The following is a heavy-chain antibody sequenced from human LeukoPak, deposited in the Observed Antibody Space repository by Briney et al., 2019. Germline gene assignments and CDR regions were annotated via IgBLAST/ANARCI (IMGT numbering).Heavy chain of an antibody. Sequence: PSQTLSLTCTVSGGSISSGGYYWSWIRQHPGKGLEWIGYIYYSGSTYYNPSLKSRVTISVDTSKNQFSLKLSSVTAADTAVYYCARPLTGSMPYFQHWGQGTLVTVSS. D-gene: IGHD2/OR15-2a*01. CDR1: GGSISSGGYY. CDR2: IYYSGST. V-gene: IGHV4-31*03. CDR3: ARPLTGSMPYFQH. J-gene: IGHJ1*01.